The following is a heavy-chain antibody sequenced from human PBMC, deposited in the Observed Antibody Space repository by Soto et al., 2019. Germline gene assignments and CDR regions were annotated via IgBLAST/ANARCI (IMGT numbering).Heavy chain of an antibody. Sequence: GALRLSCAASGFTFSSYWMHWVRQAPGKGLVWVSRINSDGSSTSYADSVKGRFTISRDNAKNTLYLQMNSLRAEDTAVYYCVRTGLVVAAATREDYWGQGTLVTVSS. J-gene: IGHJ4*02. CDR2: INSDGSST. CDR3: VRTGLVVAAATREDY. CDR1: GFTFSSYW. D-gene: IGHD2-15*01. V-gene: IGHV3-74*01.